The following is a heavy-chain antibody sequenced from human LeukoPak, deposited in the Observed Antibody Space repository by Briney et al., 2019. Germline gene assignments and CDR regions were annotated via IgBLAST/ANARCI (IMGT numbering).Heavy chain of an antibody. Sequence: PGGSLRLSCAASGFTFDDYAMHWVRQAPGRGLEGVSGISWNSGSIGYEDSVKGRFTISRDNAKNSLYLQMNSLRAEDTALYYCAKDTDYSSSWYRYFQHWGQGTLVTVSS. CDR1: GFTFDDYA. D-gene: IGHD6-13*01. J-gene: IGHJ1*01. CDR2: ISWNSGSI. CDR3: AKDTDYSSSWYRYFQH. V-gene: IGHV3-9*01.